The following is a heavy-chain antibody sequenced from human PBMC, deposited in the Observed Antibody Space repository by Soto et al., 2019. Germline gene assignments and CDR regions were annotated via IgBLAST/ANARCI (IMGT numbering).Heavy chain of an antibody. CDR1: GDSVASNNAA. Sequence: SQTPSLTCAITGDSVASNNAAWNWIRQSPSRGLEWLGRTYYRSKWYNDYAVSVKSRITINPDTSKNQFSLQLNSVTPEDTAVYYCARSRGGITMIVVDREVDYWPQGTLVTV. D-gene: IGHD3-22*01. V-gene: IGHV6-1*01. CDR3: ARSRGGITMIVVDREVDY. CDR2: TYYRSKWYN. J-gene: IGHJ4*02.